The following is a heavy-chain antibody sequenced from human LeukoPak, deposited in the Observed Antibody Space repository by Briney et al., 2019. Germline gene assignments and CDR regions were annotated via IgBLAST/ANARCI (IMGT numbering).Heavy chain of an antibody. Sequence: SETLSLTCTVSGGSISSYYWSWIRQPPGKGLEWIGYIYYSGSTNYNPSLKSRVTISVDTSKYQFSLKLSSVTAADTAVYYCARQAEHFDYWGQGTLVTVSS. V-gene: IGHV4-59*01. CDR3: ARQAEHFDY. J-gene: IGHJ4*02. CDR2: IYYSGST. D-gene: IGHD2-21*01. CDR1: GGSISSYY.